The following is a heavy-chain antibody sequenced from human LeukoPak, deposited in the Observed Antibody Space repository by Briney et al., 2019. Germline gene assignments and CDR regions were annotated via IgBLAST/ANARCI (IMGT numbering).Heavy chain of an antibody. J-gene: IGHJ5*02. D-gene: IGHD3-10*01. V-gene: IGHV3-23*01. CDR2: ISGSGGST. CDR3: AKTLEAWFGEFDP. CDR1: GISLSNYG. Sequence: PGGSLRLSCAVSGISLSNYGMSWVRQAPGKGLEWVAGISGSGGSTNYADSVKGRFTISRDNSKNTLYLQMNSLRAEDTAVYYCAKTLEAWFGEFDPWGQGTLVTVSS.